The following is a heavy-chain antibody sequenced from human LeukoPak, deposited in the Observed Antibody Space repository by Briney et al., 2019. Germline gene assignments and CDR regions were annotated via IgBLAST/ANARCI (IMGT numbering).Heavy chain of an antibody. CDR1: GGSISSSSYY. CDR3: ARARREWPIDA. D-gene: IGHD3-3*01. CDR2: IYYSGST. Sequence: SETLSLTCTVSGGSISSSSYYWGWIRQPPGKGLEWIGSIYYSGSTYYNPSLKSRVTISVDTSKNQFSLKLSSVTAADTAVYCCARARREWPIDAGGQGTLVTVSS. V-gene: IGHV4-39*01. J-gene: IGHJ4*02.